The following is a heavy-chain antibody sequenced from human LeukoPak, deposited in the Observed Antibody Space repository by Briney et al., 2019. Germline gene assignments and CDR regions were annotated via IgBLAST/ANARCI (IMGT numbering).Heavy chain of an antibody. D-gene: IGHD3-3*01. J-gene: IGHJ3*02. Sequence: GGSLRLSCAASGFTFSSYAMSWVRQAPGKGLEWVSAISGSGGSTYYADSVKGRFTISRDNPKNTLYLQMNSLRAEDTAVYYCARDYDFWSGYSDDAFDIWGQGTMVTVSS. CDR3: ARDYDFWSGYSDDAFDI. CDR2: ISGSGGST. V-gene: IGHV3-23*01. CDR1: GFTFSSYA.